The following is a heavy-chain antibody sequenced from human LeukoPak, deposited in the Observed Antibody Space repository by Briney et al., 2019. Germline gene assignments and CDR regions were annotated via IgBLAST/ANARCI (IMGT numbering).Heavy chain of an antibody. CDR1: GFTFSSYT. CDR2: ISSSSGYI. CDR3: VNDCSSSSCYDY. J-gene: IGHJ4*02. D-gene: IGHD2-2*01. V-gene: IGHV3-21*01. Sequence: GGSLRLSCAASGFTFSSYTMNCVRQAPGKGLEWVSSISSSSGYIYYADSVKGRFTISRDNAKNSLYLQLNSLRAEGTAVYYCVNDCSSSSCYDYGGEGTLVTVSS.